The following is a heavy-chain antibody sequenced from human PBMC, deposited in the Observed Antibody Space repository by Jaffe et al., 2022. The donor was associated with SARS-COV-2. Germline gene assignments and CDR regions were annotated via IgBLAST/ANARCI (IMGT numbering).Heavy chain of an antibody. V-gene: IGHV1-2*06. CDR2: INPNSGGT. CDR3: ARDGGYSSSSAYYYYGMDV. J-gene: IGHJ6*02. Sequence: QVQLVQSGAEVKKPGASVKVSCKASGYTFTGYYMHWVRQAPGQGLEWMGRINPNSGGTNYAQKFQGRVTMTRDTSISTAYMELSRLRSDDTAVYYCARDGGYSSSSAYYYYGMDVWGQGTTVTVSS. CDR1: GYTFTGYY. D-gene: IGHD6-6*01.